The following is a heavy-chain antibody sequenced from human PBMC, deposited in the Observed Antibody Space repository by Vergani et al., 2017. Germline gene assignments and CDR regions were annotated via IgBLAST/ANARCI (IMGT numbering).Heavy chain of an antibody. CDR2: INPIFGPA. CDR1: GGTFSSYA. CDR3: ARSSSGGQLGHNYYYYYYMDV. J-gene: IGHJ6*03. V-gene: IGHV1-69*01. Sequence: QVKRVKSGAEGKKPGSSVKVSCKASGGTFSSYAISWVRQAPGQGLEWMGGINPIFGPANYAQKFQGRVTITADESTSTAYMELSSLRAEDTAVYYCARSSSGGQLGHNYYYYYYMDVWGKGTTVTVSS. D-gene: IGHD6-6*01.